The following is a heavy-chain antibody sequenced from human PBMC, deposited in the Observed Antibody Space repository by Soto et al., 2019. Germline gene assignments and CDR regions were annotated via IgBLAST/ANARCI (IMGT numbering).Heavy chain of an antibody. CDR3: AKPVYNWNAGFFDS. CDR1: GFTFSTYG. V-gene: IGHV3-30*18. J-gene: IGHJ4*02. CDR2: ISYDGVNK. Sequence: GGSLRLSCAASGFTFSTYGMHWVRQAPGKGLEWVAVISYDGVNKYYADSVKGRFTISRDNSKNTLYLQMNSLRAEDTAVYYYAKPVYNWNAGFFDSGGQGTRVTVSS. D-gene: IGHD1-1*01.